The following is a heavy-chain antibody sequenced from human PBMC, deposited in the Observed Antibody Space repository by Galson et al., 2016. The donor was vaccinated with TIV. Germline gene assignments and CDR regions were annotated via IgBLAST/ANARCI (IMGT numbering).Heavy chain of an antibody. D-gene: IGHD6-13*01. Sequence: SLRLSCAASGFTFSSYGLHWVRQAPGKGLEWVAFIRYDGSNEFYADSVKGRFTISRDNSKNMVYLRMNSLRPEDTALYYVARDPGYSSSPYFDYWGQGDLVTVSS. CDR2: IRYDGSNE. CDR1: GFTFSSYG. V-gene: IGHV3-30*02. CDR3: ARDPGYSSSPYFDY. J-gene: IGHJ4*02.